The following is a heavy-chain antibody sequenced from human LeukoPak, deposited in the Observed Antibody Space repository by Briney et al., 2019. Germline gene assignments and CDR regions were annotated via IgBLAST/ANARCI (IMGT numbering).Heavy chain of an antibody. J-gene: IGHJ4*02. CDR3: ARDPGILTGYYIS. Sequence: GGSLRLSCAASGFTFSSCGMHWVRQAPGKGLEWVAFIRYDINTKSYAESVRGRFTISRDNSKNTLYLQMNSLRAEDTAVYYCARDPGILTGYYISWGQGTLVTVSS. D-gene: IGHD3-9*01. V-gene: IGHV3-30*02. CDR1: GFTFSSCG. CDR2: IRYDINTK.